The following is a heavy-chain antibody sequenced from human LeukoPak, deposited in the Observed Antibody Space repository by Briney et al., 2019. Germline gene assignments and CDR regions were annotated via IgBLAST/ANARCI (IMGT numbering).Heavy chain of an antibody. Sequence: GSLRLSCAASGFTFSDYYMSWIRQAPGKGLEWVSYISSSGSTIYYADSVKGRFTISRDNAKNSLYLQMNSLRAEDTAVYYCARKKVTTRGNWFDPWGQGTLVTVSS. J-gene: IGHJ5*02. CDR3: ARKKVTTRGNWFDP. CDR1: GFTFSDYY. D-gene: IGHD4-17*01. V-gene: IGHV3-11*04. CDR2: ISSSGSTI.